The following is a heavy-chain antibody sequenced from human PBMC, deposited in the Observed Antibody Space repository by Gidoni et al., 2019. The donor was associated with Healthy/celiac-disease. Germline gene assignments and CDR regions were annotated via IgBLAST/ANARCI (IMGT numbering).Heavy chain of an antibody. Sequence: QVQLVESGGGVVQPGRSLRLSCAASAFTFSSYAMHWVRQAPGKGLEWVAVISYDGSNKYYADSVKGRFTISRDNSKNTLYLQMNSLRAEDTAVYYCAREKNDYGDYIDYWGQGTLVTVSS. CDR1: AFTFSSYA. J-gene: IGHJ4*02. CDR2: ISYDGSNK. D-gene: IGHD4-17*01. V-gene: IGHV3-30-3*01. CDR3: AREKNDYGDYIDY.